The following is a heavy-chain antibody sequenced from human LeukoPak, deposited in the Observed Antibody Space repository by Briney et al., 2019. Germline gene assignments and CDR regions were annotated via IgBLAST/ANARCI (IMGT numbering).Heavy chain of an antibody. CDR3: ARTSFLEY. Sequence: GASVKVSCTASGYTFSDHYIHWVRQAPGQGLEWMGWINCNGGDTLSAQKFQGRVTMTRDTSLNTAYMELSSLTSDDTAMYYCARTSFLEYWGQGTLLTVSS. V-gene: IGHV1-2*02. CDR1: GYTFSDHY. CDR2: INCNGGDT. D-gene: IGHD4-11*01. J-gene: IGHJ4*02.